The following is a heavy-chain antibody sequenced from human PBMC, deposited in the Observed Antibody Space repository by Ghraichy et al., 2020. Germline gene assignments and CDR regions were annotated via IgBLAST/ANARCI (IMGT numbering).Heavy chain of an antibody. V-gene: IGHV3-11*01. CDR2: ISGDGTNL. Sequence: GSLRLSCTASGFIFKDYYMSWVRQAPGKGLEWLSYISGDGTNLFYTDSVKGRFTISRDNSKNTLYLQMNSLRAEDTAVYFCAYNHFSALYRSGNLAWGQGTLVTVSS. D-gene: IGHD6-19*01. CDR3: AYNHFSALYRSGNLA. CDR1: GFIFKDYY. J-gene: IGHJ5*02.